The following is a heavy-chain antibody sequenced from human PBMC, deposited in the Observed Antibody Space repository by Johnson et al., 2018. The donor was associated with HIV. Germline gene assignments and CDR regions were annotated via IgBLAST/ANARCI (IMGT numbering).Heavy chain of an antibody. CDR2: ISYDGSNK. CDR3: ARERGAKTEGDRAFDI. V-gene: IGHV3-30-3*01. CDR1: GFTFSSYA. J-gene: IGHJ3*02. Sequence: QAQLVESGGGVVQPGRSLRLSCAASGFTFSSYAMHWVRQAPGKGLEWVAVISYDGSNKYYADSVKGRFTISRDNSKNTLYLQMNSLRAEDTAVYYCARERGAKTEGDRAFDIWGQGTLVTVSS. D-gene: IGHD3-16*01.